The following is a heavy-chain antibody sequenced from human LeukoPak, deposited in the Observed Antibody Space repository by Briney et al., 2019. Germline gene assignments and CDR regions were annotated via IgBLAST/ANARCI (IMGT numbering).Heavy chain of an antibody. V-gene: IGHV3-21*01. D-gene: IGHD1-26*01. CDR2: ISTSSSYI. CDR3: ARDPYSGNYGNDYYYYMDV. CDR1: GFTFSNYN. J-gene: IGHJ6*03. Sequence: PGGSLRLSCAASGFTFSNYNMNWVRQAPGKGLEWVSSISTSSSYIFYADSVKGRFTISRDNAKNSLYLQMDSLGPEDTAVYYCARDPYSGNYGNDYYYYMDVWGKGTTVTISS.